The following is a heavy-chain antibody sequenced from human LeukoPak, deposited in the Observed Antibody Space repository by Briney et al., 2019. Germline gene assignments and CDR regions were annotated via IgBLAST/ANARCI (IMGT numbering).Heavy chain of an antibody. CDR2: IHGSGSEYTT. J-gene: IGHJ6*03. CDR3: TSDYPLYYYYMDV. CDR1: GFTFSSNW. Sequence: PGGSLRLSCAASGFTFSSNWMHWVRQAPGQRLEWVSGIHGSGSEYTTFYADSVKGRFTISRDDSKSILYLHIKSLRVEDTAVYYCTSDYPLYYYYMDVWGKGTTVTVSS. V-gene: IGHV3-74*01.